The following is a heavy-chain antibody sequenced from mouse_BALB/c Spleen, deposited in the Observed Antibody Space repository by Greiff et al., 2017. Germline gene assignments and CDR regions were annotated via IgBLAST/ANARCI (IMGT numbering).Heavy chain of an antibody. Sequence: EVQLQQPGAELVKPGASVKLSCTASGFNIKDTYMHWVKQRPEQGLEWIGRIDPANGNTKYDPKFQGKATITADTSSNTAYLQLSSLTSEDTAVYYCARVTTGAMDYWGQGTSVTVSS. CDR1: GFNIKDTY. CDR3: ARVTTGAMDY. V-gene: IGHV14-3*02. J-gene: IGHJ4*01. CDR2: IDPANGNT. D-gene: IGHD1-1*01.